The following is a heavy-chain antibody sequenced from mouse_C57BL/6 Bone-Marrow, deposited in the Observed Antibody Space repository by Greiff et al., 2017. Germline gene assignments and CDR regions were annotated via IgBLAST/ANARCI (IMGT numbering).Heavy chain of an antibody. J-gene: IGHJ3*01. V-gene: IGHV1-69*01. CDR2: IDPSDSYT. CDR3: ARSDYYGGGAY. D-gene: IGHD1-1*01. CDR1: GYTFTSYW. Sequence: VQLQQPGAELVMPGASVKLSCKASGYTFTSYWMHWVKQRPGQGLEWIGEIDPSDSYTNYNQKFKGKSTLTVDKSSSTAYMQLSSLTSEDSAVYYCARSDYYGGGAYWGQGTLVTVSA.